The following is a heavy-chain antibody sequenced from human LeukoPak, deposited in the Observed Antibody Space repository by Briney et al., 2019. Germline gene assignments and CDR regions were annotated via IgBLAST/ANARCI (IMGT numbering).Heavy chain of an antibody. CDR2: ISYDGSNK. CDR3: ARDPLTIYYYDSSANGSGAFDI. J-gene: IGHJ3*02. CDR1: GFTFSSYG. D-gene: IGHD3-22*01. Sequence: GGSLRLSCAASGFTFSSYGMHWVRQAPGKGLEWVAVISYDGSNKYYADSVKGRFTISRDNSKNTLYLQMNSLRAEDTAVYYCARDPLTIYYYDSSANGSGAFDIWGQGTMVTVSS. V-gene: IGHV3-30*03.